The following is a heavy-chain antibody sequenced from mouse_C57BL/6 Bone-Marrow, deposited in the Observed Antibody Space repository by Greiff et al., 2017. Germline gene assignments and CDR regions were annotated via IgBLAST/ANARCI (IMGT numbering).Heavy chain of an antibody. D-gene: IGHD1-1*01. CDR1: GFTFSDYG. V-gene: IGHV5-17*01. CDR2: ISSGSSTI. CDR3: ARLRYGSSYWYFDD. Sequence: EVQRVESGGGLVKPGGSLKLSCAASGFTFSDYGMHWVRQAPEKGLEWVAYISSGSSTIYYADTVKGRFTISRDNAKNTLFLQMTSLRSEDTAMYYCARLRYGSSYWYFDDWGTGTTVTVSS. J-gene: IGHJ1*03.